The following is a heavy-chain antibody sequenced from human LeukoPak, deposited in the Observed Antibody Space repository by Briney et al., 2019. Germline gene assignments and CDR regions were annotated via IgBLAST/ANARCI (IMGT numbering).Heavy chain of an antibody. J-gene: IGHJ4*02. D-gene: IGHD2-2*01. Sequence: RGSLRLSSAPSRFTLSSYAMSSGPQAPGKGLEWVPAIKANGDTTYYAASVKGRFTISRDNSNNALHLQMNSLRVEDTAVYYCAKYGPCGSTRCYRYFDYWGQGTLVTVSS. CDR1: RFTLSSYA. V-gene: IGHV3-23*01. CDR3: AKYGPCGSTRCYRYFDY. CDR2: IKANGDTT.